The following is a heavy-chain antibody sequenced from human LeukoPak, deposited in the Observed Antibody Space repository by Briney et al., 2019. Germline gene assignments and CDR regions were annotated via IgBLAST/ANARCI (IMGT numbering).Heavy chain of an antibody. CDR1: GFTFSSYA. V-gene: IGHV3-23*01. CDR3: AKDPLLRNYGVGYFDY. Sequence: GGSLRLSCAASGFTFSSYAMSWVRQAPGKGLEWVSAISGSGGSTYYADSVKGRFTISRDNSKNTLYLQMNSLRAEDTAVYYCAKDPLLRNYGVGYFDYWGQGTLVTVSS. CDR2: ISGSGGST. J-gene: IGHJ4*02. D-gene: IGHD1-7*01.